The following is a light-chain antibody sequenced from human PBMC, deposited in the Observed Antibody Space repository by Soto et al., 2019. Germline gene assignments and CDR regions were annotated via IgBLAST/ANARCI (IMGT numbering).Light chain of an antibody. CDR3: CSYAGSPRYV. J-gene: IGLJ1*01. Sequence: QSALTQPRSVSGSPGQSVTISCTGTSSDVGGYNYVSWYQQHPGKAPKVMIYDVSERPSGVPDRFSCSKSGNTASLTISGLQADDEADYYCCSYAGSPRYVLGTGTKLTVL. CDR2: DVS. CDR1: SSDVGGYNY. V-gene: IGLV2-11*01.